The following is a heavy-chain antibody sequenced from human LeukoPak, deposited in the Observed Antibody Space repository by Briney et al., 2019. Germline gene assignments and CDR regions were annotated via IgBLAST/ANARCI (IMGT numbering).Heavy chain of an antibody. V-gene: IGHV3-30-3*01. CDR1: GFTFDDYA. CDR3: ARDIHSSGWYLGY. CDR2: ISYDGSNK. J-gene: IGHJ4*02. Sequence: GRSLRLSCAASGFTFDDYAMHWVRQAPGKGLEWVAVISYDGSNKYYADSVKGRFTISRDNSKNTLYLQMNSLRAEDTAVYYCARDIHSSGWYLGYWGQGTLVTVSS. D-gene: IGHD6-19*01.